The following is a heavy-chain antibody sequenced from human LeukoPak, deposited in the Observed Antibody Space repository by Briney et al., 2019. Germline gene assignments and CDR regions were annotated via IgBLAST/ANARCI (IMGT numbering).Heavy chain of an antibody. J-gene: IGHJ4*02. Sequence: SETLSLTCTVSGGSISSYYWSWIRQPPGKGLEWIGYIYYSGSTNYNPSLKSRVTISVDTSKDQFSLKLSSVTAADTAVYYCARNEDTAIGGYWGQGTLVTVSS. CDR1: GGSISSYY. CDR2: IYYSGST. CDR3: ARNEDTAIGGY. D-gene: IGHD5-18*01. V-gene: IGHV4-59*08.